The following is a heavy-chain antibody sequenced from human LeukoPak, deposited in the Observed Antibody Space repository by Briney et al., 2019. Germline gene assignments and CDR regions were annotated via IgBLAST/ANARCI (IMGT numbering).Heavy chain of an antibody. CDR2: ISRSSGGST. D-gene: IGHD3-22*01. V-gene: IGHV3-23*01. J-gene: IGHJ4*02. CDR1: GFTFTIYA. CDR3: AKSYYFDGSGFYPFDY. Sequence: GRSLRLSCAASGFTFTIYAIDWVRQAPGKGLEWVSGISRSSGGSTYYADSVKGRFTISRDNSKNTLYLQMNTLRAEDTAVYHCAKSYYFDGSGFYPFDYWGQGTLVTVSS.